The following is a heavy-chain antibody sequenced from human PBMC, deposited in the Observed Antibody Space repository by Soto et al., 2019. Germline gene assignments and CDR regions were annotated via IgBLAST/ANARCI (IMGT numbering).Heavy chain of an antibody. CDR3: AKSGGASPYYFDY. Sequence: EVQLLESGGGLVQPGGSLRLSCAASAFTFNTYAMGWVRQAPGKGLEWVSAISVSGGGTYYADSVKGRFTISRDTSKNTLYLQVNSLRGDDTAVYYCAKSGGASPYYFDYWGRGTLVTVSS. CDR1: AFTFNTYA. D-gene: IGHD1-26*01. J-gene: IGHJ4*02. V-gene: IGHV3-23*01. CDR2: ISVSGGGT.